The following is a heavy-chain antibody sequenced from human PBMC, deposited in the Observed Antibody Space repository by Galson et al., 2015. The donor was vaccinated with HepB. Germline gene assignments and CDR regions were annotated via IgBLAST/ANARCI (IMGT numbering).Heavy chain of an antibody. J-gene: IGHJ6*03. CDR1: GYTFTDYV. Sequence: SVKVSCKASGYTFTDYVVNWVRQAPGQGLEWMGWMNTNTGKPTYAPGFAGRFVFSLDTSVTTAYLQLSSLETDDTAVYYCARSPLRFLDWLPYYDYYYMDVWGEGTTVTVPS. CDR3: ARSPLRFLDWLPYYDYYYMDV. V-gene: IGHV7-4-1*02. D-gene: IGHD3-3*01. CDR2: MNTNTGKP.